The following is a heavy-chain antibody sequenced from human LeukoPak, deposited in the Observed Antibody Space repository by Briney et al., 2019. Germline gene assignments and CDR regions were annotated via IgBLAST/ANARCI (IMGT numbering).Heavy chain of an antibody. Sequence: GGSLRLSCAASGFTVSSNYMSWVRQAPGKGLEWVSVIYSGGSTYYADSVKGRFTISRDNAKNSLYLQMNSLRAEDTAVYYCARFSGWYYFDYWGQGTLVTVSS. CDR3: ARFSGWYYFDY. CDR1: GFTVSSNY. J-gene: IGHJ4*02. CDR2: IYSGGST. V-gene: IGHV3-66*01. D-gene: IGHD6-19*01.